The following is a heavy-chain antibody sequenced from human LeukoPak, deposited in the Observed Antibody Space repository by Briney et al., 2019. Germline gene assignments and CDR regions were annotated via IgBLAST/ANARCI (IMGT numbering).Heavy chain of an antibody. Sequence: GGSLRLSCAASGFTFSSYGMHWVRQAPGKGLEWVAVISYDGSNKYYADSVKGRFTISRDNSKNTLYLQMNSLRAEDTAVYYCAKDEEYSSGFYYYYYGMDVRGQGTTVTVSS. J-gene: IGHJ6*02. V-gene: IGHV3-30*18. CDR2: ISYDGSNK. CDR3: AKDEEYSSGFYYYYYGMDV. CDR1: GFTFSSYG. D-gene: IGHD6-19*01.